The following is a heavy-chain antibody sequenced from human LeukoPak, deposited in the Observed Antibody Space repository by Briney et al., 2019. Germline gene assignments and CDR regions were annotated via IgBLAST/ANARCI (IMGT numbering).Heavy chain of an antibody. V-gene: IGHV1-46*01. CDR2: INPTVGTT. CDR3: ARGNRGGRGGGYGMDV. D-gene: IGHD1-14*01. J-gene: IGHJ6*04. CDR1: GCSFTTHY. Sequence: ASMKVSCKASGCSFTTHYVHWVRQAPGQGLEWMGIINPTVGTTFYAQKFQDRVTMTSDTSASIAYLDLNSLRSDDTAVYFCARGNRGGRGGGYGMDVWGKGTTVTVSS.